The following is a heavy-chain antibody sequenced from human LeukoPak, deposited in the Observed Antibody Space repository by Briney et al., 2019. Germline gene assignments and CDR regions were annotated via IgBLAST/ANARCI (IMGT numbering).Heavy chain of an antibody. J-gene: IGHJ4*02. CDR3: ARVDTRTAFFDY. D-gene: IGHD5-18*01. V-gene: IGHV4-4*07. Sequence: PSETLSLTCTVSGGSINSYYWSWIRQPAGKGLEWIGRIYSSGSTGCNPSLKSRVTMSLDTSKNQFSLNLSSVTAADTAVYYCARVDTRTAFFDYWGQGTLVTVSS. CDR2: IYSSGST. CDR1: GGSINSYY.